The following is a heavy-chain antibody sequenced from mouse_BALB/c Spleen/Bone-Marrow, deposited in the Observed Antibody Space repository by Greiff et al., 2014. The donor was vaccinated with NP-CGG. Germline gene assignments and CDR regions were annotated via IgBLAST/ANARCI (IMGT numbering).Heavy chain of an antibody. V-gene: IGHV14-3*02. CDR3: ARTGSNHYYAMAY. Sequence: EVMLLQSGAELVKPGASVKLSCTASGYNIKDTYMHWVKQRPEQGLEWIGRIDPAEGETKHVPRFKGKATITADTSSNTAYVHLSRMTSEDTAVYDCARTGSNHYYAMAYWGQGISVTVSS. J-gene: IGHJ4*01. CDR2: IDPAEGET. CDR1: GYNIKDTY. D-gene: IGHD2-5*01.